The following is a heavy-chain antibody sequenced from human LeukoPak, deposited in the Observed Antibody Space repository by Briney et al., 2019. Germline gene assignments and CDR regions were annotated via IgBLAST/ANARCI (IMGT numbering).Heavy chain of an antibody. J-gene: IGHJ4*02. V-gene: IGHV3-74*01. CDR1: GFTFSSYW. Sequence: GGSLRLSCASSGFTFSSYWMHWVRQAPGKGLVWVSRINSDGSSTSYADSVKGRFTISRDNAKNTLYLQMNSLRAEDTAVYYCARTLKWLQAHDYWGQGTLVTVSS. CDR3: ARTLKWLQAHDY. D-gene: IGHD5-12*01. CDR2: INSDGSST.